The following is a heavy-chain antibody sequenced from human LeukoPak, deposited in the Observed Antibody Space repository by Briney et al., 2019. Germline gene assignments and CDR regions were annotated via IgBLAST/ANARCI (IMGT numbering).Heavy chain of an antibody. D-gene: IGHD6-13*01. J-gene: IGHJ4*02. CDR1: GFTFSSTYA. Sequence: AGGSLRLSCAASGFTFSSTYAMHWVRPAPGKGLEWVSTISGSGGNTYYADSVKGRFTISRDNSKNTLYLQMNSLRAEDTAVYYCAKTGTPWYYFDYWGQGTLVTVSS. CDR2: ISGSGGNT. CDR3: AKTGTPWYYFDY. V-gene: IGHV3-23*01.